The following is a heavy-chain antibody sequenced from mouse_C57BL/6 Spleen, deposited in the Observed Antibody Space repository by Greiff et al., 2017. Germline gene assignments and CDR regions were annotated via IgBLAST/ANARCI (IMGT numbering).Heavy chain of an antibody. CDR3: ATVTTVVAPYYFDY. J-gene: IGHJ2*01. CDR1: GFNFKDDY. V-gene: IGHV14-4*01. Sequence: EVQLQQSGAELVRPGASFKLSCTASGFNFKDDYMHWVKQRPEQGLEWIGWIDPENGDTEYASKFQGKATITVDTSSNTAYLQLSSLTSEDAAVYYCATVTTVVAPYYFDYWGQGTTLTVSS. D-gene: IGHD1-1*01. CDR2: IDPENGDT.